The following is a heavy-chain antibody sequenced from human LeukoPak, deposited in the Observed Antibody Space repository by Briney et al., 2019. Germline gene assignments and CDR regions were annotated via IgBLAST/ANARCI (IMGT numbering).Heavy chain of an antibody. CDR1: GFTFSSYE. CDR3: ARDATPQYSSGWVYFDY. Sequence: QPGGSLRLSCAASGFTFSSYEMNWVRQAPGKGLEWVSSISSSRSTIYYAESVKGRFTISRDNAKNSLYLQINSLRVEATAVYYCARDATPQYSSGWVYFDYWGQGTLVTVSS. CDR2: ISSSRSTI. V-gene: IGHV3-48*03. J-gene: IGHJ4*02. D-gene: IGHD6-19*01.